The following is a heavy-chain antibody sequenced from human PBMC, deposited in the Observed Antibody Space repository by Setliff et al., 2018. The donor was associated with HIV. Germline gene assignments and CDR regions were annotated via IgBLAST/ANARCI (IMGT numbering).Heavy chain of an antibody. CDR3: ARVGDYNFWSGYKYNCYYGMDV. J-gene: IGHJ6*02. CDR1: GFTFNTYS. CDR2: ISSTSTYI. Sequence: GGSLRLSCAASGFTFNTYSLNWVRQAQGKGLEWFSSISSTSTYIYYADSVRGRFTVSRDNAKNSVFLQMNRLSGEDTGVYYCARVGDYNFWSGYKYNCYYGMDVWGQGTTVTVSS. D-gene: IGHD3-3*01. V-gene: IGHV3-21*06.